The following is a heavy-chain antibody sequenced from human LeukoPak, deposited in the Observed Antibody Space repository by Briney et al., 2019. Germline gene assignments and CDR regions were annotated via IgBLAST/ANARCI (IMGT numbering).Heavy chain of an antibody. V-gene: IGHV4-39*01. CDR2: IYYSGST. CDR3: ASPSRSDLDAFDI. CDR1: GGSISSSSYY. D-gene: IGHD3-3*01. Sequence: PSETLSLTCTVPGGSISSSSYYWGWIRQPPGKGLEWVGSIYYSGSTYHNPSLKSRVTISVDTSKNQFSLKLSSVTAADTAVYYCASPSRSDLDAFDIWGQGTMVTVSS. J-gene: IGHJ3*02.